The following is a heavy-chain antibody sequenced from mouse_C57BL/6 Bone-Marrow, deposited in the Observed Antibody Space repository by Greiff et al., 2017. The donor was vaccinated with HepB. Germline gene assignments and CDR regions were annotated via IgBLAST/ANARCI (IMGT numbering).Heavy chain of an antibody. J-gene: IGHJ1*03. CDR2: INPSTGGT. CDR1: GYSFTGYY. Sequence: VQLQQSGPELVKPGASVKISCKASGYSFTGYYMNWVKQSPEKSLEWIGEINPSTGGTTYNQKFKAKATLTVDKSSSTAYMQLKSLTSEDSAVYYCARGATVVATQGWYWYFDVWGTGTTVTVSS. D-gene: IGHD1-1*01. V-gene: IGHV1-42*01. CDR3: ARGATVVATQGWYWYFDV.